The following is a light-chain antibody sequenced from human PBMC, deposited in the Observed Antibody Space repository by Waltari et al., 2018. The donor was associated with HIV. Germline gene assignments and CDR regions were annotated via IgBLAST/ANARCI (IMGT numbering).Light chain of an antibody. CDR3: SSYAGSNKLV. J-gene: IGLJ2*01. CDR2: EVT. V-gene: IGLV2-8*01. CDR1: SSDVGGYNY. Sequence: QSALTQPPSASGSPGQSVTISCTGTSSDVGGYNYVSWYQQHPGNAPKLIIYEVTERPSGVPERCSGSKSGNTASLTVSGLQAEDEADYYCSSYAGSNKLVFGGGTKLTVV.